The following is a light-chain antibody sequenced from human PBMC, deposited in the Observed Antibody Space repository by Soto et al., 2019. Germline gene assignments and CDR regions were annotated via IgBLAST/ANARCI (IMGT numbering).Light chain of an antibody. Sequence: DIVLTQSPGTLSLSPGERDTLSCRARQSVSSSYLAWYQQKPGQAPRLLIYGASSRATGIPDRFSGSGSGTDFTLTISRLESEDFAVYYCQQYGSSPLTFGGGTKVEIK. V-gene: IGKV3-20*01. CDR2: GAS. J-gene: IGKJ4*01. CDR3: QQYGSSPLT. CDR1: QSVSSSY.